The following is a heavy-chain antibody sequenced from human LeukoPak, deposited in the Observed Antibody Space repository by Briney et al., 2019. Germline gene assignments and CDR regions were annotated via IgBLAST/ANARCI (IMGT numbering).Heavy chain of an antibody. CDR3: ARSVGARDDAFDT. J-gene: IGHJ3*02. D-gene: IGHD1-26*01. Sequence: SETLSLTCTVSGGSISSYYWSWIRQPPGKGLEWIGYIYYSGSTNYNPSLKSRVTISVDTSNNQFSQKLSSVTAADTAVYYCARSVGARDDAFDTWGQGTMVTVSS. CDR1: GGSISSYY. CDR2: IYYSGST. V-gene: IGHV4-59*08.